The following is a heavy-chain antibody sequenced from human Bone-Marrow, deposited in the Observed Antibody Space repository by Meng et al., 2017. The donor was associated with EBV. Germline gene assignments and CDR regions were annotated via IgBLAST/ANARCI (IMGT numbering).Heavy chain of an antibody. CDR1: GFTLSNYW. V-gene: IGHV3-74*01. CDR2: INVDGSDT. CDR3: SRSNWYPDY. J-gene: IGHJ4*02. Sequence: VELCESGGDLVQPGGSLRLSCAASGFTLSNYWMPWVRQGPGKGLVWVPRINVDGSDTIYADAVKGRFTISRDNGKNTLYLQMNSLRADDTAVYYCSRSNWYPDYWGQGTLVTVSS. D-gene: IGHD6-13*01.